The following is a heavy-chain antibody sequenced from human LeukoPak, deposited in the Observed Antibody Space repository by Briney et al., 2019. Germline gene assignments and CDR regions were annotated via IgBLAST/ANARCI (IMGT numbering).Heavy chain of an antibody. Sequence: AGGSLRLSCAASGFTFSSYGMHWVRQAPGKGLEWVAFLRYDGSNKYYADSVKGRFTISRDNSKNTLYLQMNSLRAEDTAVYYCAKDMVGYSSPNYYYYYMDVWGKGTTVTVSS. V-gene: IGHV3-30*02. CDR3: AKDMVGYSSPNYYYYYMDV. D-gene: IGHD4-11*01. J-gene: IGHJ6*03. CDR2: LRYDGSNK. CDR1: GFTFSSYG.